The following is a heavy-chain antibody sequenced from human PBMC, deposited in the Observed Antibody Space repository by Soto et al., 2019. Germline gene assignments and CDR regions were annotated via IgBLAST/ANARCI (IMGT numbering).Heavy chain of an antibody. D-gene: IGHD1-1*01. V-gene: IGHV3-30*18. Sequence: PGGSLRLSCAASGFMFNAYGMHWVRQAPGKGLEWVAVISFDGNNQYYEDSVKGRFTISRDNSKNTLYLEMDNLRAEDTAVYFCVKAGTMAGTGTTPRSFDVWGRGTLVTVSS. CDR3: VKAGTMAGTGTTPRSFDV. J-gene: IGHJ3*01. CDR2: ISFDGNNQ. CDR1: GFMFNAYG.